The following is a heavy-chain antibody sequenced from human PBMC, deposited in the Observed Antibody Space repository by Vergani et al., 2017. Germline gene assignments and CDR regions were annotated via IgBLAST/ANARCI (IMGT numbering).Heavy chain of an antibody. V-gene: IGHV3-48*03. CDR1: GFTFSSYE. CDR2: ISSSGSTI. D-gene: IGHD5-18*01. CDR3: ARETDTAMVHQTTYYYYYYGMDV. Sequence: EVQLVESGGGLVQPGGSLRLSCAASGFTFSSYEMNWVRQAPGKGLEWVSYISSSGSTIYYADSVKGRFTISRDNAKNSLYLQMNRLRAEDTAVYYCARETDTAMVHQTTYYYYYYGMDVWGQGTTVTVSS. J-gene: IGHJ6*02.